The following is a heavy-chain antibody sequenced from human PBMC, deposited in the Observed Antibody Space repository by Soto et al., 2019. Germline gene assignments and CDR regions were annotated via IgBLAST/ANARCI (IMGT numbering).Heavy chain of an antibody. D-gene: IGHD3-22*01. V-gene: IGHV4-31*03. CDR2: IYYSGST. J-gene: IGHJ4*02. Sequence: SETLSLTCTVSGGSVSSGGYYWSWIRQHPGKGLEWIGYIYYSGSTYYNPSLKSRVIISADTSKNQFSLKLSSVTAADTAVYYCARAADFYDSSDYIGAGPFDYWGQGTLVTVSS. CDR3: ARAADFYDSSDYIGAGPFDY. CDR1: GGSVSSGGYY.